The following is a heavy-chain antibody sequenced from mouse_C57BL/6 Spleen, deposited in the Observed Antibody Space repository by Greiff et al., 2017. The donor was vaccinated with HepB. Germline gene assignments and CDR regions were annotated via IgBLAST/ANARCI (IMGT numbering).Heavy chain of an antibody. CDR3: ARSTYYSNFYYAMDY. D-gene: IGHD2-5*01. CDR1: GYAFTNYL. CDR2: INPGSGGT. Sequence: VHVKPSGAELVRPGTSVKVSCKASGYAFTNYLIEWVKQRPGQGLEWIGVINPGSGGTNYHEKFKGKATLTADKSSSTAYMQLSILTSEDSAVYFCARSTYYSNFYYAMDYWGQGTSVTVSS. J-gene: IGHJ4*01. V-gene: IGHV1-54*01.